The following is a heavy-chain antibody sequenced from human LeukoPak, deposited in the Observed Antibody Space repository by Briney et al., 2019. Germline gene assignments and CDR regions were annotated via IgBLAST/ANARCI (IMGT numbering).Heavy chain of an antibody. D-gene: IGHD1-26*01. V-gene: IGHV1-18*01. CDR3: ARPSGSYFLTIFDY. CDR2: ISAYNGYT. Sequence: GASVKVSCKASGYTFTSYGISWVRQAPGQGLEWMGWISAYNGYTNYAQKLQGRVTMTTDTSTSTAYMELRSLRSDDTAVYYCARPSGSYFLTIFDYWGQGTLVTVSS. CDR1: GYTFTSYG. J-gene: IGHJ4*02.